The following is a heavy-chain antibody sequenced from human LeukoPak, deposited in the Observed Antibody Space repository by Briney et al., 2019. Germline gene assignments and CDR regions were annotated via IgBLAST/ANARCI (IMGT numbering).Heavy chain of an antibody. J-gene: IGHJ4*02. CDR3: AKLVGASSEGYYFDY. Sequence: PGGSLRLSCAASGFTFSSYWMSWVRQAPGKGLEWVSATVGGGSPNTYHADSVKGRFTISTDNSKNTLFLQMNSLRAEDTAVYYCAKLVGASSEGYYFDYWGQGTLVTVCS. D-gene: IGHD1-26*01. V-gene: IGHV3-23*01. CDR1: GFTFSSYW. CDR2: TVGGGSPNT.